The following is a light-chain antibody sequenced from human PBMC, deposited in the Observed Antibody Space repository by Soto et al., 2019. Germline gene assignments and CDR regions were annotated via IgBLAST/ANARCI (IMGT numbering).Light chain of an antibody. Sequence: LSQSPATLSLSPGERATLSCRASQSVSSNLAWYQQKPGQAPRLLIYGASSRATGIPDRFSGSGSGTDFTLTISRLEPEDFAVYYCQQYGSSPTWTFGQGTKVDIK. CDR2: GAS. V-gene: IGKV3-20*01. J-gene: IGKJ1*01. CDR1: QSVSSN. CDR3: QQYGSSPTWT.